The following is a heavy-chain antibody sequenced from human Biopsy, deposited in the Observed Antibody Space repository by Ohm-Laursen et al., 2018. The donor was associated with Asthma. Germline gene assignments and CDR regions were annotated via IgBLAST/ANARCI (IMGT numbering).Heavy chain of an antibody. CDR3: ARKAGSCISRTCYSLDF. Sequence: GPSVKVSCKSLGGTFNTYVIGWGRQAPEQGLEGMGGINSVFGTTTYPQRFQDRVTITADDSTSTVYMELSSLRSEATAVYYCARKAGSCISRTCYSLDFWGQGTLVTVSS. CDR1: GGTFNTYV. CDR2: INSVFGTT. D-gene: IGHD2-2*01. V-gene: IGHV1-69*01. J-gene: IGHJ4*02.